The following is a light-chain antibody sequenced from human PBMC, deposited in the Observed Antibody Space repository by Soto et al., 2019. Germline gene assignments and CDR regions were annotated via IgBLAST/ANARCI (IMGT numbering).Light chain of an antibody. V-gene: IGLV2-14*01. J-gene: IGLJ1*01. CDR3: SSYTSSSTLYV. CDR1: SSDVGGYNY. Sequence: QSALTQTASVSGSPGQSITISCTGTSSDVGGYNYVSWYQQHPGKAPKLMIYDVSNRPSGVSNRFSGSKSGNTASLTISGLQAVDEADYYCSSYTSSSTLYVFGTGTKVTVL. CDR2: DVS.